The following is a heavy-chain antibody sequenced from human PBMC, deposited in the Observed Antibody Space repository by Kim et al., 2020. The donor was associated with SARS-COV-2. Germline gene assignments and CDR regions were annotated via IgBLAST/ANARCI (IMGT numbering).Heavy chain of an antibody. CDR3: ARAEGEKKYYYYYGMDV. J-gene: IGHJ6*02. Sequence: SVKVSCKASGGTFSSYAISWVRQAPGQGLEWMGGIIPIFGTANYAQKFQGRVTITADESTSTAYMELSSLRSEDTAVYYCARAEGEKKYYYYYGMDVWGQGTTVTVSS. CDR2: IIPIFGTA. D-gene: IGHD1-26*01. V-gene: IGHV1-69*13. CDR1: GGTFSSYA.